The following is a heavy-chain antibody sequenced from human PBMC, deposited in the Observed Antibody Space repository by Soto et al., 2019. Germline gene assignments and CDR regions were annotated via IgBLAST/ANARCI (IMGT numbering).Heavy chain of an antibody. D-gene: IGHD4-17*01. J-gene: IGHJ6*02. CDR3: ARSRYGDNYYSYGMDV. V-gene: IGHV4-61*01. CDR2: IYYSGST. Sequence: WETLSPTCTVSGGSVSSGNYYCSWIRQPPGKGLEWIGYIYYSGSTNYNPSLKSRVTISVDTSKNQFSLKLSSVTAADTAVYYCARSRYGDNYYSYGMDVWGPGTTVTVSS. CDR1: GGSVSSGNYY.